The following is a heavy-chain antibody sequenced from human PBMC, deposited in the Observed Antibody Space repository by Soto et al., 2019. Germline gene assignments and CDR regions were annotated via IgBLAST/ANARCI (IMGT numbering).Heavy chain of an antibody. CDR2: VNTYNGNT. D-gene: IGHD2-21*01. CDR3: ARDRQVWRGVIADCCGMDV. CDR1: GYIFNTYG. V-gene: IGHV1-18*01. Sequence: QVQLVQSGGELKKPGASVKVSCKASGYIFNTYGFSWVRQGPGQGLEWMGWVNTYNGNTHYAQMLQGRVTMTTEPSTNTSNMEMRMPTSDDTAVYYWARDRQVWRGVIADCCGMDVWGQWSTFPVSS. J-gene: IGHJ6*02.